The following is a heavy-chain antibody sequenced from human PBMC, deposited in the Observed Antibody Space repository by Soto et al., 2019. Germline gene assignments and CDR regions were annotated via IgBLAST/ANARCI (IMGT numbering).Heavy chain of an antibody. CDR1: EFTFSTYV. CDR2: ISYDGSDK. D-gene: IGHD2-2*01. J-gene: IGHJ6*02. CDR3: AKDYQRLYYNYGMDV. V-gene: IGHV3-30*18. Sequence: QVQLVESGGGVVQPGRSLRLSCAASEFTFSTYVMHWVRQAPGKGLEWLALISYDGSDKYYAGSVKGRFTISRDNSKNTLYRQMNSLRAEDTAVYYCAKDYQRLYYNYGMDVWGQGTTVTVSS.